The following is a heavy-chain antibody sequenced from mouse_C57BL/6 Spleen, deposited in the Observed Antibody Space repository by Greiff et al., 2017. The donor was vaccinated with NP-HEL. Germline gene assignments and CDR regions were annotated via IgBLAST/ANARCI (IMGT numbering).Heavy chain of an antibody. CDR2: ISYSGST. Sequence: EVQLQQSGPGMVKPSQSLSLTCTVTGYSITSGYDWHWIRHFPGNKLEWMGYISYSGSTNYNPSLKSRISITHDTSKNHFFLKLNSVTTEDTATYYCARDPGSYGYFDVWGTGTTVTVSS. CDR3: ARDPGSYGYFDV. V-gene: IGHV3-1*01. CDR1: GYSITSGYD. D-gene: IGHD1-1*01. J-gene: IGHJ1*03.